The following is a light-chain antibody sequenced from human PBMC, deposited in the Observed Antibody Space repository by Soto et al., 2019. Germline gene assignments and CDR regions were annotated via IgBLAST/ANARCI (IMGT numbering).Light chain of an antibody. CDR2: DVS. Sequence: QSALTQPASVSGSRGQSITISCTGTSIDVGAYNFVSWYQQHPGKLPKLMIFDVSRRPSGVSDRFSGSKSGNTASLTISGLQAEDDGDYYCSSYTSSSTHVFGSGTKLIVL. J-gene: IGLJ1*01. CDR1: SIDVGAYNF. CDR3: SSYTSSSTHV. V-gene: IGLV2-14*03.